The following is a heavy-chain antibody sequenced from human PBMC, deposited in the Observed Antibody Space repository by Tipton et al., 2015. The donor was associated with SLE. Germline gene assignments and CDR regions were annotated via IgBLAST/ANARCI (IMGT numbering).Heavy chain of an antibody. CDR3: ARRSSSLDY. Sequence: TLSLTCNVSGGSISSSVYSWNWIRQPPGKGLEWIGTIYYSGSTYYNSSLKSRVPISLDTSKNQFSLKLSSVTAADTAVFYCARRSSSLDYWGQGILVTVSS. CDR2: IYYSGST. V-gene: IGHV4-39*01. D-gene: IGHD2-2*01. CDR1: GGSISSSVYS. J-gene: IGHJ4*02.